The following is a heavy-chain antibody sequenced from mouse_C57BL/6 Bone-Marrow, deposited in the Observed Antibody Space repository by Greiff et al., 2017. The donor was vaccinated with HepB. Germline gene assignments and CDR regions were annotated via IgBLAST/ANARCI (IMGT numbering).Heavy chain of an antibody. V-gene: IGHV1-76*01. J-gene: IGHJ4*01. CDR3: ARAGYSKADYAMDY. Sequence: QVQLQQSGAELVRPGASVKLSCKASGYTFTDYYINWVKQRPGQGLEWIARIYPGSGNTYYNEKFKGKATLTAEKSSSTAYMQLSSLTSEDSAVYFCARAGYSKADYAMDYWGQGTSVTVSS. D-gene: IGHD2-5*01. CDR2: IYPGSGNT. CDR1: GYTFTDYY.